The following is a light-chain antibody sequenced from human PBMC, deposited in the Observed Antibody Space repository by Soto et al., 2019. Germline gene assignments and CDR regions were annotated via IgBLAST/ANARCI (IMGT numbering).Light chain of an antibody. CDR1: HDISTF. V-gene: IGKV1-9*01. CDR2: EAS. Sequence: DIPLTQSPSLLSASIGDRVTITCRASHDISTFLAWYQQKPGKAPKLLLYEASTLQSGVPSRFSGSGSGTEFTLPISGLLPEDFAVYHCQQLFTLPFTFGQGTRL. J-gene: IGKJ5*01. CDR3: QQLFTLPFT.